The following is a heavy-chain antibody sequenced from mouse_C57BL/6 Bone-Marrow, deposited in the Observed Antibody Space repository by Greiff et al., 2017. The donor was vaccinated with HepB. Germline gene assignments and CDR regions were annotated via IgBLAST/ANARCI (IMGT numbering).Heavy chain of an antibody. D-gene: IGHD2-3*01. CDR1: GYSITSGYD. CDR3: ARGVYDGYLAWFAY. V-gene: IGHV3-1*01. Sequence: EVKLQESGPGMVKPSQSLSLTCTVTGYSITSGYDWHWIRHFPGNKLEWMGYISYSGSTNYNPSLKSRISITHDTSKNHFFLKLNSVTTEDTATYYCARGVYDGYLAWFAYWGQGTLVTVSA. CDR2: ISYSGST. J-gene: IGHJ3*01.